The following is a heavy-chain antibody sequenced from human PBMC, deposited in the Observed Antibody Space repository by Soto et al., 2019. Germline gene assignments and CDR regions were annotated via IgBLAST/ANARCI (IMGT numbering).Heavy chain of an antibody. J-gene: IGHJ4*02. CDR1: GFTFSIYA. CDR2: MSRTGDNT. V-gene: IGHV3-23*01. CDR3: AKDQSNSNPLYYFDF. D-gene: IGHD3-22*01. Sequence: VGSLRLSCAASGFTFSIYAMTWVRQSPGKGLEWVSSMSRTGDNTYYADSVKGRFTISRDNSKNTLYLQMNSLRAEDTAIYYCAKDQSNSNPLYYFDFWGPGTLVTVSS.